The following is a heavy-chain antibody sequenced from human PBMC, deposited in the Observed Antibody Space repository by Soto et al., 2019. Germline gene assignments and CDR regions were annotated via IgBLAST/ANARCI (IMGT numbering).Heavy chain of an antibody. D-gene: IGHD3-3*01. CDR3: ARSFWSGYYPTTHYFDY. CDR1: GFTFSDFY. CDR2: ISNSGSTI. J-gene: IGHJ4*02. V-gene: IGHV3-11*01. Sequence: QVQLVESGGGLVKPGGSLRLSCAASGFTFSDFYMSWIRQAPGKGLEWVSYISNSGSTIYYPDSVKGRFTISRDNAKNSLYLQMNSLRSEDTAVYYCARSFWSGYYPTTHYFDYWGQGTLVTVSS.